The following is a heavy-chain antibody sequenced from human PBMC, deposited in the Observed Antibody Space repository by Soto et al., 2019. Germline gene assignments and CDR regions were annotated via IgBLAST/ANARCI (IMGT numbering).Heavy chain of an antibody. CDR1: GFTFSSYA. Sequence: EVQLLESGGGLVQPGGSLRLSCAASGFTFSSYAMSWVRQAPGKGLEWVAAIRGSGGSTYYADSVKGRFTISRDNSKNTMYLQVNRLGAEDTAVYYCAKPHTSGRPRRGFDYWGQGTLVTVSS. V-gene: IGHV3-23*01. CDR2: IRGSGGST. CDR3: AKPHTSGRPRRGFDY. J-gene: IGHJ4*02. D-gene: IGHD3-10*01.